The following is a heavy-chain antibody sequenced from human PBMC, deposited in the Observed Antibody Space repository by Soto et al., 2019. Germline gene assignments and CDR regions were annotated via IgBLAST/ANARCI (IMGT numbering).Heavy chain of an antibody. CDR3: ARHSRRLDIVVVPAAIPAAYYGMDV. Sequence: EPHQISSRGAEYSCISFWIGWVSQMPGKGLEWMGIIYPGDSDTRYSPSFQGQVTISADKSISTAYLQWSSLKASDTAMYYCARHSRRLDIVVVPAAIPAAYYGMDVWGQGTTVTVSS. CDR2: IYPGDSDT. D-gene: IGHD2-2*02. J-gene: IGHJ6*02. V-gene: IGHV5-51*01. CDR1: EYSCISFW.